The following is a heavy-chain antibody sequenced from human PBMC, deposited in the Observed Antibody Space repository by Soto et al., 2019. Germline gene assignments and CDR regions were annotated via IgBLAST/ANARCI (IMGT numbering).Heavy chain of an antibody. CDR3: AKSGGYYFDRSGYYRYLDD. J-gene: IGHJ4*01. D-gene: IGHD3-22*01. V-gene: IGHV3-23*01. CDR1: GFTFSTYA. CDR2: ISGSGDST. Sequence: PGGSLRLSCAASGFTFSTYAMNWVRQAPGKGLEWVSGISGSGDSTYYADSVKGRFTVSRDNSKNTLYLQMNSLTAEDTAVYYCAKSGGYYFDRSGYYRYLDDWGQGTLVTVSS.